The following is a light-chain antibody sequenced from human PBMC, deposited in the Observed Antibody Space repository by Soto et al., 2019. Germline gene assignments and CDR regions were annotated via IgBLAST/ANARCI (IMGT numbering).Light chain of an antibody. CDR2: EVS. CDR3: SSYTSSSIFYV. J-gene: IGLJ1*01. V-gene: IGLV2-14*01. CDR1: SSDLGGFNY. Sequence: QSVLTQPASVSGSPGQSITISCTGSSSDLGGFNYVSWYQIHPGKAPRLMIYEVSNRPSGVSNRFSGSKSGNTASLTISGLQADDEGVYFCSSYTSSSIFYVFGSGTKVTVL.